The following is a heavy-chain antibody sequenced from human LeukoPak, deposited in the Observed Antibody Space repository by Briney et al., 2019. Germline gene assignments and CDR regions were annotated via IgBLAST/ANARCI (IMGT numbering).Heavy chain of an antibody. D-gene: IGHD5-18*01. J-gene: IGHJ4*02. CDR1: GFTFGNYA. V-gene: IGHV3-9*01. CDR3: AKDRDPPYVGNSYGFASDY. Sequence: GGSLRLSCIGSGFTFGNYAMHWVRQAPGKGLEWVSGISWNGGSVGYAGFAKGRFTISRDDARNSLFLQMNTLRPGDTALYYCAKDRDPPYVGNSYGFASDYWGQGTLVTVSS. CDR2: ISWNGGSV.